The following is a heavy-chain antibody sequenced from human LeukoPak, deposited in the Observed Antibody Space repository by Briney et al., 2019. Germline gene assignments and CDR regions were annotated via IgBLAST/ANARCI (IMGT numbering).Heavy chain of an antibody. Sequence: SETLSLTCTVSGGSISSYYWGWIRQPPGKGLEWIGSIYYSGSTYYNPSLKSRVTISVDTSKNQFSLKLSSVTAADTAVYYCASLRTIFGVVITLRDYWGQGTLVTVSS. V-gene: IGHV4-39*01. D-gene: IGHD3-3*01. J-gene: IGHJ4*02. CDR2: IYYSGST. CDR1: GGSISSYY. CDR3: ASLRTIFGVVITLRDY.